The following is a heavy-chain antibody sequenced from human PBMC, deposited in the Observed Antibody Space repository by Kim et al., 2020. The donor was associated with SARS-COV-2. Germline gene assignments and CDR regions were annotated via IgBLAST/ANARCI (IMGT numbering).Heavy chain of an antibody. J-gene: IGHJ4*02. D-gene: IGHD2-15*01. CDR2: MNPNSGNT. V-gene: IGHV1-8*01. CDR1: GDTFTSD. CDR3: ARSSVGQSCTGGSCYHFDM. Sequence: ASVKVSCKAFGDTFTSDINWVPQATGQGLEWMGWMNPNSGNTAYAQKFQDRVTMTRSTSVSTAYMELSSLRSYVTAVYYCARSSVGQSCTGGSCYHFDMWGQGTLVTVSS.